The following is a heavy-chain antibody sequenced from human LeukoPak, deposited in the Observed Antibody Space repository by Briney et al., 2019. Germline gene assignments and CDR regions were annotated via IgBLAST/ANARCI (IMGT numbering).Heavy chain of an antibody. V-gene: IGHV3-23*01. CDR3: AKDLRFSSGCPAFD. Sequence: MXXXXXAPGKVLEWVSSISGSGGSIYYADSVKGRFTISRDNSKNTMNLKMNSLRTEDTGVYNSAKDLRFSSGCPAFD. D-gene: IGHD3-22*01. J-gene: IGHJ3*02. CDR2: ISGSGGSI.